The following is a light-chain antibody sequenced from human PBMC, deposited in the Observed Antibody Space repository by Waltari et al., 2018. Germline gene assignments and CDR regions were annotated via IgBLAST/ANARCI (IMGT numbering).Light chain of an antibody. V-gene: IGKV4-1*01. J-gene: IGKJ2*01. CDR1: QSVLYISNNKNY. Sequence: DIVMTQSPDSLAVSLGERATINCKSSQSVLYISNNKNYLAWYQQKPGQPPKLLIYWASTRESGVPDRFSSSGSGTDFTLTISSLQAEDVAVYYCQQYYSTPITFGQGTKLEIK. CDR3: QQYYSTPIT. CDR2: WAS.